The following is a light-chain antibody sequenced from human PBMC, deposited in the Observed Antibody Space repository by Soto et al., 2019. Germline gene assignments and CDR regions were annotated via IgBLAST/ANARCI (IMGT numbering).Light chain of an antibody. V-gene: IGKV3-20*01. CDR3: QQYGSSPGT. J-gene: IGKJ1*01. CDR2: GAS. Sequence: EIVLTQSPGTLSLSPGERATLSCRASQSVSSSYFAWYQQKPGQAPRLLIYGASSRATGIPDRFSGSGSGPDFTLTISRLEPEDFAVYYCQQYGSSPGTFGQGTKVEIK. CDR1: QSVSSSY.